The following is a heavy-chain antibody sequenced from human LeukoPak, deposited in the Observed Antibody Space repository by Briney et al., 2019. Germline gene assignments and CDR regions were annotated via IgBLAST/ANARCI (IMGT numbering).Heavy chain of an antibody. CDR2: IRYDGSNK. D-gene: IGHD3-10*01. V-gene: IGHV3-30*02. Sequence: GGSLRLSCAASGFTFSSYEMNWVRQAPGKGLEWVAFIRYDGSNKYYADSVKGRFTISRDNSKNTLYLQMNSLRAEDTAVYYCAKDLYYYGSGSYYLLVYWGQGTLVTVSS. CDR1: GFTFSSYE. CDR3: AKDLYYYGSGSYYLLVY. J-gene: IGHJ4*02.